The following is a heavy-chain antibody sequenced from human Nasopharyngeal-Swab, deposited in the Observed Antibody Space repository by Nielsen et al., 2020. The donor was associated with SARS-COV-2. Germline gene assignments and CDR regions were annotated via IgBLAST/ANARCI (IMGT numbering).Heavy chain of an antibody. CDR3: AKDYYYSSAYYQHWYFDL. CDR2: ISGSGGST. Sequence: GESMKISCAASGFTFSSYAMSWVRQARGKGLEWVSAISGSGGSTYYADSVKGRFTISRDNSKNTLYLQMNSLRSEDTAVYYCAKDYYYSSAYYQHWYFDLWGRGTLVTVSS. D-gene: IGHD3-22*01. J-gene: IGHJ2*01. V-gene: IGHV3-23*01. CDR1: GFTFSSYA.